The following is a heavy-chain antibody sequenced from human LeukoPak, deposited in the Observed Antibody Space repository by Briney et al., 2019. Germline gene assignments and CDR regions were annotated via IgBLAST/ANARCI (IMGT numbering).Heavy chain of an antibody. V-gene: IGHV5-51*01. Sequence: GESLKISCKGSGYSFTSYWIGWVRQMPGKGLEWMGIIYPGDSDTRYSPSFQGQVTISADKSISTAYLQWSSLKASDTAMYYCARAASSSSSSYYYYMDVWGKGTTVTVSS. CDR2: IYPGDSDT. CDR3: ARAASSSSSSYYYYMDV. CDR1: GYSFTSYW. J-gene: IGHJ6*03. D-gene: IGHD6-6*01.